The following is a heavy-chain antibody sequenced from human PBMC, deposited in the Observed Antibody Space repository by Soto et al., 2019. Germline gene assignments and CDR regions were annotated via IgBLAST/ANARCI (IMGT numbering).Heavy chain of an antibody. CDR1: GYTFTSYG. Sequence: ASVKVSCKASGYTFTSYGISWVRQAPGQGLEWMGWISAYNGNTNYAQKLQGRVTMTTDTSTSTAYMELRSLRSDDTAVYYCARDHLGVPGLSYGMDVWGQGTTVTVSS. CDR3: ARDHLGVPGLSYGMDV. D-gene: IGHD2-8*01. CDR2: ISAYNGNT. V-gene: IGHV1-18*01. J-gene: IGHJ6*02.